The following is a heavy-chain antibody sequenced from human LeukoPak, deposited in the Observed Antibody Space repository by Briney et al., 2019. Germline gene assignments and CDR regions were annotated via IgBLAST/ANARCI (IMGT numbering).Heavy chain of an antibody. V-gene: IGHV3-7*01. J-gene: IGHJ4*02. CDR3: ARDGSPFDH. CDR2: IKQDGSEI. CDR1: GFTFSAYW. D-gene: IGHD3-10*01. Sequence: AGGSLRLSCAAFGFTFSAYWMSWVRQTPGKGLEWVANIKQDGSEIYYVDSVKGRFTISRDNAKNSLYLQVNSLRVEDTAVYYCARDGSPFDHWGQGTLVTVSS.